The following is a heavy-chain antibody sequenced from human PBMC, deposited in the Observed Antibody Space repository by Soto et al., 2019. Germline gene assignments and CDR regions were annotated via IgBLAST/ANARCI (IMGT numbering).Heavy chain of an antibody. J-gene: IGHJ6*02. Sequence: ASVKVSCKASGYTFTGYYMHWVRQAPGQGLEWMGWINPNSGGTNYAQKFQGWVTMTRDTSISTAYMELSRLRSDDTAVYYCARTTLTGTTPMGYYYGMDVWGQGTTVTVSS. CDR3: ARTTLTGTTPMGYYYGMDV. CDR1: GYTFTGYY. V-gene: IGHV1-2*04. D-gene: IGHD1-7*01. CDR2: INPNSGGT.